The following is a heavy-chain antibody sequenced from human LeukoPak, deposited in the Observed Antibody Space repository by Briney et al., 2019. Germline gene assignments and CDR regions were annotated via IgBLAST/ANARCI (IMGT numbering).Heavy chain of an antibody. D-gene: IGHD2-21*02. CDR3: ARADSTYCGGDCYSNFDY. Sequence: GASVKVSCKASGYTITSYYMHWVRQAPGQGLEWMGIINPSGGSTSYAQKFQGRVTMTRDTSTSTVYMELSSLRSEDTAVYYCARADSTYCGGDCYSNFDYWGQGTLVTVSS. J-gene: IGHJ4*02. CDR1: GYTITSYY. CDR2: INPSGGST. V-gene: IGHV1-46*01.